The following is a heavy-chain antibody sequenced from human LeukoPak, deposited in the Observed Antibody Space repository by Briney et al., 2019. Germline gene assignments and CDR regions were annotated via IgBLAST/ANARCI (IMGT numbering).Heavy chain of an antibody. CDR1: GFTFSDAW. CDR2: IKSNRGGGTV. V-gene: IGHV3-15*01. Sequence: GGSLRLSCAASGFTFSDAWMSWVRQAPGKGLEWVGRIKSNRGGGTVEYAAPVKGRFTISREDSQNSLYLQMNSLKSEDTAVYYCAWHFDYYYGTDVWGQGTTVTVSS. CDR3: AWHFDYYYGTDV. J-gene: IGHJ6*02. D-gene: IGHD3-3*02.